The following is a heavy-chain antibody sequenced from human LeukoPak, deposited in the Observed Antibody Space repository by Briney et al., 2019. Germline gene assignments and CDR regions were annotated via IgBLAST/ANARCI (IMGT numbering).Heavy chain of an antibody. CDR3: ARTGGTYYYYGMDV. CDR2: IYYSGST. V-gene: IGHV4-59*08. Sequence: SETLSLTCTVSGGSISSYYWSWIRQPPRKGLGWIGYIYYSGSTNYNPSLKSRVTISVDTSKNQFSLKLSSVTAADTAVYYCARTGGTYYYYGMDVGGQGTTVTVS. D-gene: IGHD2-8*02. CDR1: GGSISSYY. J-gene: IGHJ6*02.